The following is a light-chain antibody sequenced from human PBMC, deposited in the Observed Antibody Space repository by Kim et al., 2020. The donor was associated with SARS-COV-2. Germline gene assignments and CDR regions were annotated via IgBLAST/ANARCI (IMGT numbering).Light chain of an antibody. CDR3: AAWDDSLGGPV. J-gene: IGLJ3*02. V-gene: IGLV1-44*01. CDR1: SSNNGRNT. CDR2: SEN. Sequence: GQRVTMSCSGSSSNNGRNTVNWSQPLPGTATKVLIYSENQRPSGVPDRFTGSKSGTSASLASSGLQSEDEADYYCAAWDDSLGGPVFGGGTKVTVL.